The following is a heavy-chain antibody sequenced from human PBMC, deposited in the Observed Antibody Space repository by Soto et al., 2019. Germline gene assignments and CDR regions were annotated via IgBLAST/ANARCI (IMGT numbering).Heavy chain of an antibody. J-gene: IGHJ6*02. CDR1: GGTFSSYA. V-gene: IGHV1-69*01. CDR3: ARARIVGALILSSSSGMDV. CDR2: IIPIFGTA. Sequence: QVQLVQSGAEVKKPGSSVKVSCKASGGTFSSYAISWVRQAPGQGLEWMGGIIPIFGTANYAQKFQGRVTITADESPSTAYMELSSLRSEDRAVYYCARARIVGALILSSSSGMDVWGQGTTFTASS. D-gene: IGHD1-26*01.